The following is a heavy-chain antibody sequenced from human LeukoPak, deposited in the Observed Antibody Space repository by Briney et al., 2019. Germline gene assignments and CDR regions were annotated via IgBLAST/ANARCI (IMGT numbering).Heavy chain of an antibody. J-gene: IGHJ6*03. D-gene: IGHD4-23*01. V-gene: IGHV1-46*01. CDR1: GYIFTGYY. CDR3: ARGSVVSQYYYYMDV. Sequence: ASVKVSCKASGYIFTGYYMHWVRQAPGQGLEWMGIINPSGGSTSYAQKFQGRVTMTRDTSTSTVYMELSSLRSEDTAVYYCARGSVVSQYYYYMDVWGKGTTVTISS. CDR2: INPSGGST.